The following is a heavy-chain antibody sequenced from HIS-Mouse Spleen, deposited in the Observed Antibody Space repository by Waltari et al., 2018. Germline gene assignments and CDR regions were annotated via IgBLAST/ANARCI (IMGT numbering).Heavy chain of an antibody. CDR2: IYYSGIT. CDR1: GGSISSSSYY. V-gene: IGHV4-39*07. Sequence: QLQLQESGPGLVKPSETLSLTCTVSGGSISSSSYYWGWIRQPPGKGLEWIGSIYYSGITYYTPSLKSRVTISVDTSKTQFSLKLSSVTAADTAVYYCAREIPYSSSWYDWYFDLWGRGTLVTVSS. D-gene: IGHD6-13*01. J-gene: IGHJ2*01. CDR3: AREIPYSSSWYDWYFDL.